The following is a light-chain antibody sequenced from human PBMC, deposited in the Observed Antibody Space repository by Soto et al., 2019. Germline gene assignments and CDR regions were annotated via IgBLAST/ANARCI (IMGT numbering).Light chain of an antibody. CDR2: DVS. V-gene: IGLV2-14*01. J-gene: IGLJ1*01. CDR1: SSDVGGYNY. Sequence: QSALTQPVSVSGSPGQSITISCTGTSSDVGGYNYVSWYQQHPGKAPKLMIYDVSNRPSGVSNRFSGSKSGNTASLTISGLQAEDEADYYCSSYTSSSTLKVFGTGTKVTVL. CDR3: SSYTSSSTLKV.